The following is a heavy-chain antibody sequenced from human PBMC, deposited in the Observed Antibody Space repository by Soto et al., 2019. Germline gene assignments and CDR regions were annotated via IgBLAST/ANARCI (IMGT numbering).Heavy chain of an antibody. J-gene: IGHJ4*02. CDR3: AKARVLRFLEWLLPDY. D-gene: IGHD3-3*01. Sequence: GGSLRLSCAASGFAFSSYAMSWVRQAPGKGLEWVSAISGSGGSTYYADSVKGRFTISRDNSKNTLYLQMNSLRAEDTAVYYCAKARVLRFLEWLLPDYWGQGTLVTVSS. V-gene: IGHV3-23*01. CDR1: GFAFSSYA. CDR2: ISGSGGST.